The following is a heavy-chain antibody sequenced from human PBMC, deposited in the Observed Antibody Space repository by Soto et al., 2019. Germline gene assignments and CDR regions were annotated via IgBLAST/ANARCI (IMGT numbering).Heavy chain of an antibody. V-gene: IGHV4-59*01. CDR3: ARYDLGVYYYDSSGYYYDYYYYGMDV. CDR2: IYYSGST. J-gene: IGHJ6*02. D-gene: IGHD3-22*01. CDR1: GGSISSYY. Sequence: SETLSLTCTVSGGSISSYYWSWIRQPPGKGLEWIGYIYYSGSTNYNPSLKSRVTISVDTSKNQFSLKLSSVTAADTAVYYCARYDLGVYYYDSSGYYYDYYYYGMDVWGQGTTVTVSS.